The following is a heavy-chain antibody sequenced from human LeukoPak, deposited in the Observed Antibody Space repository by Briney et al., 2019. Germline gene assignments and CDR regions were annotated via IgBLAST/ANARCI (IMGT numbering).Heavy chain of an antibody. CDR2: IIPIFGTA. D-gene: IGHD2-21*01. V-gene: IGHV1-69*13. CDR3: AKAYCGGDCYSGYYYYYMDV. Sequence: SVKVSCKASGGTFSSYTISWVRQAPGQGLEWMGGIIPIFGTANYAQKFQGRVTITADESTSTAYMELSSLRSEDTAVYYCAKAYCGGDCYSGYYYYYMDVWGKGTTVTVSS. CDR1: GGTFSSYT. J-gene: IGHJ6*03.